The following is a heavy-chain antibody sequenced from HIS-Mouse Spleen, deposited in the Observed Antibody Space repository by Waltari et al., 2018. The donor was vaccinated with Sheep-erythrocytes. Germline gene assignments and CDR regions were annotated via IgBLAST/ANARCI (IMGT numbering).Heavy chain of an antibody. V-gene: IGHV1-2*02. D-gene: IGHD2-2*01. CDR2: INPNSDGT. CDR3: ATGRSCSSTSCYFDY. J-gene: IGHJ4*02. CDR1: GYTFTGYY. Sequence: QVQLVQSGAEVKKPGASVKVSCKASGYTFTGYYMHWVRQAPGQGLEWMGWINPNSDGTNYAQKFQGRVTMTRDTSISTSYMELSRLRSDDTAVYYCATGRSCSSTSCYFDYWGQGTLVTVSS.